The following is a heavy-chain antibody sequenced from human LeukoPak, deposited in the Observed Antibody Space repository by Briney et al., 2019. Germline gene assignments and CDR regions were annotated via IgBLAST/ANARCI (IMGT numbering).Heavy chain of an antibody. J-gene: IGHJ4*02. CDR2: IKTKTDGGTT. V-gene: IGHV3-15*01. CDR3: TTGDCSGDSCYSEYFDY. Sequence: GGSLRLSCAASGFTFSDYYMSWIRQAPGKGLQWVGRIKTKTDGGTTDYAAPVKGRFTISREDSKNTLYLQMNGLKTEDTAVYYCTTGDCSGDSCYSEYFDYWGQGTLVTVSS. D-gene: IGHD2-15*01. CDR1: GFTFSDYY.